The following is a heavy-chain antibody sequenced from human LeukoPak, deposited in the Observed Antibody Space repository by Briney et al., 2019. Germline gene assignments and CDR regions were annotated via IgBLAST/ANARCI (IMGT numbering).Heavy chain of an antibody. Sequence: GGSLRLSCAASGFTFSRYWMSWVRQAPGKGLELVANIKQDGSEKYYMDSVKGRFTISRDNAKNSLYMQMNSLRAEDTAVYYCTRDCSSTSCYPDYWGQGTLVTASS. J-gene: IGHJ4*02. CDR1: GFTFSRYW. V-gene: IGHV3-7*04. CDR2: IKQDGSEK. D-gene: IGHD2-2*01. CDR3: TRDCSSTSCYPDY.